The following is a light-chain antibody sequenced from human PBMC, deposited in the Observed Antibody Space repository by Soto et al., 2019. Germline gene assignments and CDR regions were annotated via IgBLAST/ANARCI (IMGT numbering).Light chain of an antibody. V-gene: IGKV3-11*01. CDR1: QSVSSY. CDR3: QQRSAWRIT. Sequence: EIVLTQSPATLSLSPLERATLSCRASQSVSSYLAWYQQKPGQAPRLLIYDASNRATGIPARFSGSGSGTDFTLTISSLEPEDFAVYYCQQRSAWRITVGQGTRLEIK. J-gene: IGKJ5*01. CDR2: DAS.